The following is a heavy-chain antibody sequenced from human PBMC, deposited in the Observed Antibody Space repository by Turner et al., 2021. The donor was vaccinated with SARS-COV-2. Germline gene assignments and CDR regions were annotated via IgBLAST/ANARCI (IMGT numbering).Heavy chain of an antibody. Sequence: EAQLVESGGNPAPSGRSPRLSCTASGSNFEDYTMHWVRQIAGKGLEWVAGISWDSSDSGYADSVRGRFTISRDNSKKSVFLEMNSLRREDTAFYYCAKNSVTLSVSVDWYFDVWGRGTQVSVSS. CDR2: ISWDSSDS. CDR1: GSNFEDYT. D-gene: IGHD1-26*01. CDR3: AKNSVTLSVSVDWYFDV. V-gene: IGHV3-9*01. J-gene: IGHJ2*01.